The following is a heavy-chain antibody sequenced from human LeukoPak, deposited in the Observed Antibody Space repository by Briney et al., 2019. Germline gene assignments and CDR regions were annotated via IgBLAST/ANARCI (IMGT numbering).Heavy chain of an antibody. J-gene: IGHJ4*02. D-gene: IGHD1-26*01. V-gene: IGHV1-69*05. Sequence: GSSVKVSCKASGGTFSSYAISWVRLAPGQGLEWMGGIIPIFGTANYAQKFQGRVTITTDESTSTAYMELSSLRSEDTAVYYCASRVGATTGYYFDYWGQGTLVTVSS. CDR3: ASRVGATTGYYFDY. CDR2: IIPIFGTA. CDR1: GGTFSSYA.